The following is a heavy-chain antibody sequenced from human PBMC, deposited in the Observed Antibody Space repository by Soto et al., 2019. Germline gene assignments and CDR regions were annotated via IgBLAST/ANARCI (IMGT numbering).Heavy chain of an antibody. CDR3: ARSRDVVYFDILTEGSFYFDS. CDR1: GGSFSGYY. Sequence: PSETLSLTCAVYGGSFSGYYWSWIRQPPGKGLEWIGEINHSGSTNYNPSLKSRVTISVDTSKNQFSLKLSSVTAADTAVYYCARSRDVVYFDILTEGSFYFDSWGQGTLVTVSS. CDR2: INHSGST. D-gene: IGHD3-9*01. V-gene: IGHV4-34*01. J-gene: IGHJ4*02.